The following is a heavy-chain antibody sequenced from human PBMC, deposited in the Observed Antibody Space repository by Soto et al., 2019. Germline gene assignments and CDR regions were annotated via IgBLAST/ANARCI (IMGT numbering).Heavy chain of an antibody. Sequence: GGSLRLSCAASGFTFSDYYMSWIRQAPGKGLEWVSYISSSGSTIYYADSVKGRFTISRDNAKNSLYLQMNSLRAEDTAVYYCATPRKKYSGYDYGAFDIWGQGTMVTVSS. D-gene: IGHD5-12*01. CDR2: ISSSGSTI. CDR1: GFTFSDYY. CDR3: ATPRKKYSGYDYGAFDI. J-gene: IGHJ3*02. V-gene: IGHV3-11*01.